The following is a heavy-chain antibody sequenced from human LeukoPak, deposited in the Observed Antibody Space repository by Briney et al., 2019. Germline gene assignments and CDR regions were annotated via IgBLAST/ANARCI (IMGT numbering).Heavy chain of an antibody. V-gene: IGHV3-53*01. J-gene: IGHJ6*02. CDR3: ARALPLGSGSSYYYYGMDV. CDR2: IYSGGST. CDR1: GFTVSSNY. Sequence: GGSLRLSCAASGFTVSSNYMSWVRQAPGKGLEWVSVIYSGGSTYYADSVKGRFTISRDNSKNTLYLQMNSLRAEDTAVYYCARALPLGSGSSYYYYGMDVWGQGTTVTVSS. D-gene: IGHD3-10*01.